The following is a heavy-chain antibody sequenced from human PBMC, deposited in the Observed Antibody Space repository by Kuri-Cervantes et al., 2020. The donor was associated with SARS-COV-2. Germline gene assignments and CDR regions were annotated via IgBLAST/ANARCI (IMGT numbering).Heavy chain of an antibody. V-gene: IGHV3-23*01. CDR2: ISGSGGST. CDR1: GFTFSSYW. J-gene: IGHJ6*03. Sequence: GGSLRLSCAASGFTFSSYWMSWVRQAPGKGLEWVSAISGSGGSTYYADSVKGRFTISRDNSKNTLYLQMNSLRAEDTAVYYCAKPARGAYYYYYMDVWGKGTTVTVSS. CDR3: AKPARGAYYYYYMDV. D-gene: IGHD6-6*01.